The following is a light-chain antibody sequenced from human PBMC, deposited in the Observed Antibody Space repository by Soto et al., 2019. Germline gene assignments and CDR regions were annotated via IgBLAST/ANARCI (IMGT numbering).Light chain of an antibody. J-gene: IGLJ1*01. CDR1: KLGDKY. Sequence: SYELTQPPSVSVSPGQTASITCSGDKLGDKYACWYQQKPGQSPVLVIYQDSKRPSGIPERFSGSNSGNTATLTISGTQAMDEADYYCQAWESSTGKVFGTGTKV. CDR3: QAWESSTGKV. V-gene: IGLV3-1*01. CDR2: QDS.